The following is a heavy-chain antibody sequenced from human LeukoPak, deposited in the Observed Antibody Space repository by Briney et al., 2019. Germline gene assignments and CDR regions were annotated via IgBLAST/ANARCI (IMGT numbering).Heavy chain of an antibody. Sequence: ASVKVSCKASGGTFSSYAISWVRQAPGQGXXXXXXXXPIFGTANYAQKFQGXVXITADESTSTAYMELSSLRSEDTAVYYCAREGFGDWEQLPFEHWGQGTLVSVSS. CDR3: AREGFGDWEQLPFEH. J-gene: IGHJ4*02. CDR1: GGTFSSYA. CDR2: XXPIFGTA. D-gene: IGHD1/OR15-1a*01. V-gene: IGHV1-69*13.